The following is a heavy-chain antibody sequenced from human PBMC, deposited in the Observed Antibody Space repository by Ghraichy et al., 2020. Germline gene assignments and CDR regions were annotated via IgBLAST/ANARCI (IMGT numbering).Heavy chain of an antibody. D-gene: IGHD5-18*01. CDR1: GFTFSSYA. V-gene: IGHV3-23*01. Sequence: GESLNISCAASGFTFSSYAMSWVRQAPGKGLEWVSAISGSGGSTYYADSVKGRFTISRDNSKNTLYLQMNGLRAEDTAVYYCAKDYKGYSYAPFDPWGQGTLVTVSS. J-gene: IGHJ5*02. CDR2: ISGSGGST. CDR3: AKDYKGYSYAPFDP.